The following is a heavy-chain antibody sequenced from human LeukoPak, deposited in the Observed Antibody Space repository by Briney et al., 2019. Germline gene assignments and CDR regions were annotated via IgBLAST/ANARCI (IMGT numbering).Heavy chain of an antibody. V-gene: IGHV3-23*01. CDR2: IVGSGDEE. CDR3: ARGDGRGWLVDY. J-gene: IGHJ4*02. CDR1: GFTFSGYA. D-gene: IGHD6-19*01. Sequence: GGSLRLSCAGSGFTFSGYAVTWVRQAPGKGLEGVSSIVGSGDEELYADSVKGRFTMSRDNSKNTTWLQMSGLRAEDTAVYYCARGDGRGWLVDYWGQGTLVTVSS.